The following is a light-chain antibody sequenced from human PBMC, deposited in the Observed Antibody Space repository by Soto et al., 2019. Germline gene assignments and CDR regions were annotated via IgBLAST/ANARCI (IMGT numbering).Light chain of an antibody. J-gene: IGLJ1*01. V-gene: IGLV2-14*01. CDR1: SSDIGVFNY. CDR3: QSYDSRLTEYV. Sequence: QSVLTQPASVSGSPGQSITISCTGSSSDIGVFNYVSWYQQTPGNAPKIIIFEVTNRPSGVSNRFSGSKSGNTASLTISGLQAEDEADYYCQSYDSRLTEYVFGTGTKLTVL. CDR2: EVT.